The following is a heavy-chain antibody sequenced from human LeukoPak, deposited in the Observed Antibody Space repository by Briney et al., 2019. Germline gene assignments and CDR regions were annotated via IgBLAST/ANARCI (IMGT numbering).Heavy chain of an antibody. CDR2: FHQSVST. V-gene: IGHV4-4*02. D-gene: IGHD5-24*01. CDR1: GDSISSDKW. J-gene: IGHJ4*02. CDR3: ARGVEGLD. Sequence: SGTLSLTCAVSGDSISSDKWWSWVRQPPGKGLEYIGEFHQSVSTNYNPSLKSRLTISVDKSKNQFSLKLSSVTAADTAVYYCARGVEGLDWGQGTLVTVSS.